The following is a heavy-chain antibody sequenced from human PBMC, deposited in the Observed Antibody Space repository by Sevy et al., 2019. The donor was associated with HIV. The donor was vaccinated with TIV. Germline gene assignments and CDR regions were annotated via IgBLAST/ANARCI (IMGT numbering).Heavy chain of an antibody. J-gene: IGHJ4*02. V-gene: IGHV3-30-3*01. CDR3: ARSSSGGSSSPRGSPVKN. CDR1: GFTFSSYA. D-gene: IGHD6-13*01. Sequence: GGSLRLSCAASGFTFSSYAMHWVRQAPGKGLEWVAVISYDGSNKYYADSVKGRFTISRDKSKNTLYLQMNSLRAEDTAVYYCARSSSGGSSSPRGSPVKNWGQGTLVTVSS. CDR2: ISYDGSNK.